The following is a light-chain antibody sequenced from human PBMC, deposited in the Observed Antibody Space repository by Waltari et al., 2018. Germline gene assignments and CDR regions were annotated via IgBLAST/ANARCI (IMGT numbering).Light chain of an antibody. J-gene: IGLJ1*01. CDR2: DVS. CDR1: SSDIGGYNY. Sequence: QSALTQPRSVSGSPGQSVTISCTGTSSDIGGYNYVSWYQQRPGKAPNLIIYDVSKRPSGGPDRFSGSKSGNTASLTISGLQAEDEGDYYCCSYAHSYTFLYVFGTGTKVTVL. CDR3: CSYAHSYTFLYV. V-gene: IGLV2-11*01.